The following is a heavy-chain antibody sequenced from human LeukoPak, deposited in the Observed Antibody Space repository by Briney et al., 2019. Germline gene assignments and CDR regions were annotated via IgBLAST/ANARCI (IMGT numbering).Heavy chain of an antibody. CDR3: AKDVHTSGWYGWFDS. CDR1: GFTFSDYY. D-gene: IGHD6-19*01. V-gene: IGHV3-11*01. J-gene: IGHJ5*01. Sequence: GGSLRLSCAASGFTFSDYYMSWIRQAPGKGLEWVSYISSSGSTIYYADSVKGRFTISRDNSKNTMYLQMNSLRAEDTAVYYCAKDVHTSGWYGWFDSWGQGTLVTVSS. CDR2: ISSSGSTI.